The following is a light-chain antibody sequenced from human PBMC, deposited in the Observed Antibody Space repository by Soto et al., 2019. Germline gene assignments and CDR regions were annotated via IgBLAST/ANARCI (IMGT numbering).Light chain of an antibody. CDR1: SGHCSYI. CDR2: LEGSGSY. J-gene: IGLJ1*01. CDR3: ETWDSNTYV. Sequence: QLLLTPSSSASSSLGSSVKLTCTLSSGHCSYIIAWHQQQPGKAPRYLMKLEGSGSYNKGSGVPDRFSGSSSGADRYLTISNLQSEDEADYYCETWDSNTYVFGTGTKVTVL. V-gene: IGLV4-60*03.